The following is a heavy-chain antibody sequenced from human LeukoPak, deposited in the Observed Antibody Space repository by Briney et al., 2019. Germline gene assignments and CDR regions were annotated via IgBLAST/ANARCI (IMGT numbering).Heavy chain of an antibody. Sequence: PGRSLRLSCAASGFTFSSYSMNWVRQAPGKGLEWVSSISSSSSYIYYADSVKGRFTISRDNAKNSLYLQMNGLRAEDTAVYYCARDLPIARHFDYWGQGTLVTVSS. V-gene: IGHV3-21*01. J-gene: IGHJ4*02. CDR1: GFTFSSYS. CDR3: ARDLPIARHFDY. CDR2: ISSSSSYI. D-gene: IGHD6-13*01.